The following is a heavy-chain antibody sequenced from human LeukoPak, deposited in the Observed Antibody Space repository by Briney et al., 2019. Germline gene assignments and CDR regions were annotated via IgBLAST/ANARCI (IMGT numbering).Heavy chain of an antibody. CDR2: IYTSGST. Sequence: NPSETLSLTCTVSGGSISSYYWSWIRQPAGKGLEWIGRIYTSGSTNYNPSLKSRVTMSVDTSKNQFSLKLSSVTAADTAVYYCARDGPRGYYDSSGYPLWGQGTLVTVSS. V-gene: IGHV4-4*07. CDR3: ARDGPRGYYDSSGYPL. CDR1: GGSISSYY. J-gene: IGHJ4*02. D-gene: IGHD3-22*01.